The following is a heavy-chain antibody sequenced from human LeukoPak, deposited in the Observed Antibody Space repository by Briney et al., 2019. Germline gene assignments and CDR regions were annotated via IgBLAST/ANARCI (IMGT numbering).Heavy chain of an antibody. CDR3: ARCAAMDDDYFDY. J-gene: IGHJ4*02. D-gene: IGHD5-18*01. V-gene: IGHV4-59*01. CDR1: GGSITSYY. CDR2: IYYCGST. Sequence: SETLSLTCTVSGGSITSYYWTWIRQPPGKGLEWIGYIYYCGSTNYNPSLRSRVTMSVDTSKDQVSLNLRSVTAADTAVYYCARCAAMDDDYFDYWGRGILVTVSS.